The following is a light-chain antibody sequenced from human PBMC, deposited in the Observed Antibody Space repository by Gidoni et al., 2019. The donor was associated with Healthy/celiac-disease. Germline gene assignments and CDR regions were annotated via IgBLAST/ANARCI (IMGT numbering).Light chain of an antibody. V-gene: IGKV2-28*01. CDR3: MQALQTRT. CDR2: LGS. CDR1: QSLLHSNGYNY. Sequence: DIVMTQSPLSLPVTPGEPASISCRSSQSLLHSNGYNYLDWYLQKPGQSPQLLISLGSNRASGVPDRFSGSGSGTDFTLKISRVEAEDVGVYYCMQALQTRTFGQXTKVEIK. J-gene: IGKJ1*01.